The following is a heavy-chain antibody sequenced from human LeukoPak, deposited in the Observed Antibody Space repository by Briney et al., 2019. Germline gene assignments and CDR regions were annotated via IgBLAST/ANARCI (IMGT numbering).Heavy chain of an antibody. CDR2: INPSGGST. Sequence: ASVKVSCKASGYTFTSYYMHWVRQAPGQGLEWVGIINPSGGSTSYAQKFQGRVTMTRDTSTSTVYMELSSLRSEDTAVCYCARSLGATKIGFDYWGQGTLVTVSS. J-gene: IGHJ4*02. D-gene: IGHD1-26*01. CDR1: GYTFTSYY. V-gene: IGHV1-46*01. CDR3: ARSLGATKIGFDY.